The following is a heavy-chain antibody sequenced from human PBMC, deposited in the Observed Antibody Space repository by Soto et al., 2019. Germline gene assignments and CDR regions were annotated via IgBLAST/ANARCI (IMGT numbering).Heavy chain of an antibody. V-gene: IGHV3-53*01. CDR2: IYSGGYT. Sequence: EVQLVESGGGLIQPGGSLRLSCAVSGFTVSNNYMSWVRQAPGKGLEGVSVIYSGGYTAYGDSVKGRFTISRDNSKNKQYLQMNSRGADDPAGFYWATPGGGGGYWGQGTLVTVSS. D-gene: IGHD3-16*01. CDR1: GFTVSNNY. J-gene: IGHJ4*02. CDR3: ATPGGGGGY.